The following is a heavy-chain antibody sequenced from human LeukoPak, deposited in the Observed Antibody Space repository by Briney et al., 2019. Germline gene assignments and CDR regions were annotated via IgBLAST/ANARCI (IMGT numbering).Heavy chain of an antibody. CDR2: IYSGGST. D-gene: IGHD6-13*01. Sequence: TGGSLRLSCAASGFTVSSNYMSWVRQAPGKGLEWVSVIYSGGSTYYADSVKGRFTISRDNSKNTLYLQMNSLRAEDTAVYYCARDSRASSSWVYYYGMDVWGQGTTVTVSS. CDR3: ARDSRASSSWVYYYGMDV. V-gene: IGHV3-66*01. J-gene: IGHJ6*02. CDR1: GFTVSSNY.